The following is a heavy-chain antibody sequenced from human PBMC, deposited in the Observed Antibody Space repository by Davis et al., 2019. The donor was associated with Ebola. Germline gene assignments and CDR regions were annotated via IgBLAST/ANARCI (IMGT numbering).Heavy chain of an antibody. Sequence: PSETLSLTCTVSGGSISSYYWSWIRQPPGKGLEWIGYIYYSGSTNYNPSLKSRVTISVDTSKNQFSLKLSSVTAADTAVYYCASRARGIAAAGGGYYYYYMDVWGKGTTVTVSS. D-gene: IGHD6-13*01. J-gene: IGHJ6*03. CDR1: GGSISSYY. V-gene: IGHV4-59*01. CDR3: ASRARGIAAAGGGYYYYYMDV. CDR2: IYYSGST.